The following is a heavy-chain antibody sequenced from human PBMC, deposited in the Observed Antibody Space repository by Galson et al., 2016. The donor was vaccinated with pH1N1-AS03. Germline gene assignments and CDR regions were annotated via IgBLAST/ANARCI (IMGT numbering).Heavy chain of an antibody. CDR3: AKEVGSSGWFDGCDL. D-gene: IGHD6-19*01. V-gene: IGHV3-74*01. Sequence: SLRLSCAASGFSFGTYWMYWVRQAPGKGLVWLARIHGDATTTNYADSVRGRFTISRDNAKNTLHLQMNSLRVEDTANYFCAKEVGSSGWFDGCDLWGQGTVVTVSS. J-gene: IGHJ3*01. CDR2: IHGDATTT. CDR1: GFSFGTYW.